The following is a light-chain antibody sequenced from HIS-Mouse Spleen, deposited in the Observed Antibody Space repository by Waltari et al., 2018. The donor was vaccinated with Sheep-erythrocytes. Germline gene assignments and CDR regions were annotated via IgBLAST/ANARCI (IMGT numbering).Light chain of an antibody. J-gene: IGKJ1*01. CDR3: QQSYSTPRT. Sequence: DIQMTQSPSSLSASVGDRVTITCRASQSISSYLNWYQQKPGKAPKLLIYAASSLQSAVPLRFSGSGAGTDFTLTISRLQPEDFATYYCQQSYSTPRTFGQGTKVEIK. CDR2: AAS. V-gene: IGKV1-39*01. CDR1: QSISSY.